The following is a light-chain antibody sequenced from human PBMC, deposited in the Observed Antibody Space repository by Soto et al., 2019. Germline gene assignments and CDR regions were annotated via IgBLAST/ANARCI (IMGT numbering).Light chain of an antibody. CDR1: YSLVYSDGKAY. J-gene: IGKJ1*01. CDR2: QVS. V-gene: IGKV2-30*01. Sequence: DVVMTQSPLFLPVTLGEPASISCRSSYSLVYSDGKAYLNWFQQRPGQSPRRLIYQVSNRDSGVEDSFSGRGSGTDFTLKINRVEAEDVGVYYWLPGRHWPPTFGRGTQVEIK. CDR3: LPGRHWPPT.